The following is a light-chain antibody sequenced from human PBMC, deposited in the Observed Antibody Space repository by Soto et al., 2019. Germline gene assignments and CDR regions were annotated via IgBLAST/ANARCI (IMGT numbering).Light chain of an antibody. CDR2: DAS. CDR1: QNVSSS. V-gene: IGKV3-11*01. J-gene: IGKJ5*01. CDR3: QQRSNWPPMYT. Sequence: EIVLTQSPATLSLSPWERATLSCRPSQNVSSSLAWYQQRPGQAPRLLIYDASNRATGIPARFSGSGSGTDFTLTISSLEPEDFAVYYCQQRSNWPPMYTFGQGTRLEIK.